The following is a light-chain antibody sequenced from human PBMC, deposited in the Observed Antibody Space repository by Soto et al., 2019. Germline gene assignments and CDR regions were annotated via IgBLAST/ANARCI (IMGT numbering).Light chain of an antibody. CDR2: QIS. J-gene: IGKJ1*01. V-gene: IGKV2-24*01. CDR3: MQSLQLRT. Sequence: DIVLTQTPLSSPVTLGQPASFSCRSSRSLLHSDGNTYLSWLHQRPGQPPRLLIYQISKRLSGVPDRFSGSVAGTSFTLKISRVEAQDVGIYFCMQSLQLRTFGQGTKVEIK. CDR1: RSLLHSDGNTY.